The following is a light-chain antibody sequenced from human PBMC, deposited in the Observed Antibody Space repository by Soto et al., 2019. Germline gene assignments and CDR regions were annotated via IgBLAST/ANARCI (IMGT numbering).Light chain of an antibody. CDR3: SSFTSSITPHVL. CDR2: GVS. J-gene: IGLJ2*01. Sequence: QSALTQPASVSGSPGQSITISCTGTDSDVGGYNYVSWYQQHPGKAPKLLIYGVSDRPSGVSNRFSGSKSVNTASLTISGLQAEDEADYYCSSFTSSITPHVLFGGGTKLTVL. CDR1: DSDVGGYNY. V-gene: IGLV2-14*01.